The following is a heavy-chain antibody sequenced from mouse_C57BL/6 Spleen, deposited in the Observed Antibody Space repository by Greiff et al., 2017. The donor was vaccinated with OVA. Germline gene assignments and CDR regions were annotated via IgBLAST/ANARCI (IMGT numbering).Heavy chain of an antibody. CDR2: ISYDGSN. D-gene: IGHD3-1*01. Sequence: VQLKESGPGLVKPSQSLSLTCSVTGYSITSGYYWNWIRQFPGNKLEWMGYISYDGSNNYNPSLKNRISITRDTSKNQFFLKLNSVTTEDTATYYCARAPGGSPMDYWGQGTSVTVSS. CDR1: GYSITSGYY. V-gene: IGHV3-6*01. CDR3: ARAPGGSPMDY. J-gene: IGHJ4*01.